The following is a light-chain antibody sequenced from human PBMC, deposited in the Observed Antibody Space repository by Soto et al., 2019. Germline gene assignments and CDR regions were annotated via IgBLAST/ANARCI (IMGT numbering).Light chain of an antibody. CDR1: QSLLHSNGYNY. J-gene: IGKJ4*01. Sequence: DIVMTQSPLTLPVTPGEPASISCRSSQSLLHSNGYNYLDWYLQKPGQSPQLLVFLGSTRASGVPERFSGSGSGTDFTLKISRVEAEDVSVYYCMQALLTRGTPTFGGGTKVEIK. CDR3: MQALLTRGTPT. CDR2: LGS. V-gene: IGKV2-28*01.